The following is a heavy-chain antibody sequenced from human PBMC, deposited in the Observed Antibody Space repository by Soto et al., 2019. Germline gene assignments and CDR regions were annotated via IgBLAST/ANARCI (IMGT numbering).Heavy chain of an antibody. J-gene: IGHJ3*02. D-gene: IGHD6-19*01. Sequence: SETLSLTCGVSGYSIDSGYYWGLIRQPPGKGLEWIGSIYQSGSTYYNPSLKSRVTISVDTSKNQFSLILTSVTAADTAVYYCARGGAGSRHPDDAFDIWGQGTMVTVSS. CDR3: ARGGAGSRHPDDAFDI. V-gene: IGHV4-38-2*01. CDR1: GYSIDSGYY. CDR2: IYQSGST.